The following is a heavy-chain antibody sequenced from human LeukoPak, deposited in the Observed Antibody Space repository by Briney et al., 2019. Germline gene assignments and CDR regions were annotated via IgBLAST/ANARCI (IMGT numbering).Heavy chain of an antibody. Sequence: GGSLRLSCAASGFTFGSPWMHWVRQAPGKGLVWVSRINSDGSATAYADSVKGRFTVSRDNAENTLYLQMNSLRAEDTAVYYCARGTAGYHSSYFDYWGQGTLVTVSS. CDR2: INSDGSAT. V-gene: IGHV3-74*01. CDR3: ARGTAGYHSSYFDY. CDR1: GFTFGSPW. J-gene: IGHJ4*02. D-gene: IGHD3-16*02.